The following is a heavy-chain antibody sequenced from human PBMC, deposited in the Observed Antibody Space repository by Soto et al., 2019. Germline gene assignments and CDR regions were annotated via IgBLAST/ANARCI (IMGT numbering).Heavy chain of an antibody. J-gene: IGHJ4*02. CDR2: INPSGGST. CDR3: AAVLNTVTTGFDY. V-gene: IGHV1-46*03. Sequence: ASVKVSCKASGYTFTSYYMHWVRQAPGQGLEWMGIINPSGGSTSYAQKFQSRVTMTRDTSTSTVYMELSSLRSEDTAVYYCAAVLNTVTTGFDYWGQGTLVTVSS. CDR1: GYTFTSYY. D-gene: IGHD4-17*01.